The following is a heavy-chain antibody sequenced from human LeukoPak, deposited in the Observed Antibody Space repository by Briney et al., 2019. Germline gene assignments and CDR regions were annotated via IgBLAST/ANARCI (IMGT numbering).Heavy chain of an antibody. CDR1: GYTFTSYA. J-gene: IGHJ4*02. CDR3: ARDQGFGELLYIDY. CDR2: INTNTGNP. V-gene: IGHV7-4-1*02. Sequence: ASVKVSCKASGYTFTSYAMNWVRQAPGQGLEWMGWINTNTGNPTYAQGFTGRFVFSLDTSVSTAYLQISSLKAEDSAVYYCARDQGFGELLYIDYWGQGTLVTVSS. D-gene: IGHD3-10*01.